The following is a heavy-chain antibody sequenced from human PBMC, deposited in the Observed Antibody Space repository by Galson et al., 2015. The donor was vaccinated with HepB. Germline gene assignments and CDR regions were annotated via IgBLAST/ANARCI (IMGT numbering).Heavy chain of an antibody. CDR3: AKLVGATLDAFDI. V-gene: IGHV3-30*18. D-gene: IGHD1-26*01. Sequence: SLRLSCAASGFTFSSYGMHWVRQAPGKGLEWVAVISYDGSNKYYADSVKGRFTISRDNSKNTLYLQMNSLRAEDTAVYYCAKLVGATLDAFDIWGQGTMVTVSS. CDR2: ISYDGSNK. CDR1: GFTFSSYG. J-gene: IGHJ3*02.